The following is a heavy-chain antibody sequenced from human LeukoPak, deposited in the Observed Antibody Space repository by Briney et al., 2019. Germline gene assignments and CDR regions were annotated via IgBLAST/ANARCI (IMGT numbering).Heavy chain of an antibody. CDR2: ISYDGSNK. V-gene: IGHV3-30-3*01. CDR3: ARLGSSGYLDY. Sequence: GGSLRLSCAASGFTFSSYAMRWVRQAPGKGLEWVAVISYDGSNKYYADSVKGRFTISRDNSKNTLYLQMNSLRAEDTAVYYCARLGSSGYLDYWGQGTLVTVSS. D-gene: IGHD3-22*01. J-gene: IGHJ4*02. CDR1: GFTFSSYA.